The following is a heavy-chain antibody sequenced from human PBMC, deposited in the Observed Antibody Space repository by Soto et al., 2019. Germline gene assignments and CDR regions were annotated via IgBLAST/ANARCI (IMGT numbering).Heavy chain of an antibody. D-gene: IGHD2-15*01. CDR2: IIPIFGTA. Sequence: SVKVSCKASGYTFTSYYMHWVRQAPGQGLEWMGGIIPIFGTANYAQKFQGRVTITADESTSTAYMELSSLRSEDTAVYYCAREHCSGGSCYSGGYYYYYGMDVWGQGTTVTVSS. V-gene: IGHV1-69*13. J-gene: IGHJ6*02. CDR1: GYTFTSYY. CDR3: AREHCSGGSCYSGGYYYYYGMDV.